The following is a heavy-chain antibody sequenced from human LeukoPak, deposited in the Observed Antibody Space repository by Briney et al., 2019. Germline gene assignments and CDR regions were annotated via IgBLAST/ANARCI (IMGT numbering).Heavy chain of an antibody. CDR1: GGSISSYY. CDR2: IYYSGST. D-gene: IGHD3-3*01. CDR3: LVFGSRISS. Sequence: SETLSLTCTVSGGSISSYYWSWIRQPPGKGLEWIGYIYYSGSTKYNPSLKSRVTISEDTSKNQFSLKVSSVTAADTAVYYCLVFGSRISSWGQGTLVTVSS. V-gene: IGHV4-59*12. J-gene: IGHJ5*02.